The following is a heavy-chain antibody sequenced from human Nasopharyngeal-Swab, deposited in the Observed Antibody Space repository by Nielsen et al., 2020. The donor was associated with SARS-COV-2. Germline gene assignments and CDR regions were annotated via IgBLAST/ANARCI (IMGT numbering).Heavy chain of an antibody. CDR3: TTVAGSYGRFDY. V-gene: IGHV1-58*01. Sequence: SVKVSCKASRFTFTSSAVQWVRQARGQRLEWIGWIVVGSGNTNYAQKFQERVTITRDMSTSTAYMELSSLRSEDTAVYYCTTVAGSYGRFDYWGQGTLVTVSS. J-gene: IGHJ4*02. CDR1: RFTFTSSA. D-gene: IGHD1-26*01. CDR2: IVVGSGNT.